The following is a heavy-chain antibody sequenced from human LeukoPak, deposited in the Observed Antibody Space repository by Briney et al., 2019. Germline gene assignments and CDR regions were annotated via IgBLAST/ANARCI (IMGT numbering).Heavy chain of an antibody. CDR3: ARGGFIAARPIDY. CDR1: GFTFSGYG. D-gene: IGHD6-6*01. V-gene: IGHV3-30*03. J-gene: IGHJ4*02. Sequence: PGRSLRLSCAASGFTFSGYGMHWVRQAPGKGLEWVALISYAGSNQYYADSVKGRFTISRDNSKSTLYLQMNSLRAEDTAVYYCARGGFIAARPIDYWGQGTLVTVCS. CDR2: ISYAGSNQ.